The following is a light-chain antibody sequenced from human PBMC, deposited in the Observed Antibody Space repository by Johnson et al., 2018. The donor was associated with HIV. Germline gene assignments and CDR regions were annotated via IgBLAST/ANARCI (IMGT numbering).Light chain of an antibody. V-gene: IGLV1-51*01. Sequence: QSVLTQPPSLSAAPGQKVTISCSGSSSNIGNNYVSWYQQLPGTAPKLLIYDNNKRPSGIPDRFSGSKSGTSATLGITGLQTGDEADYYCGTWDSSLSYVFGTGTKVTVL. CDR2: DNN. CDR3: GTWDSSLSYV. J-gene: IGLJ1*01. CDR1: SSNIGNNY.